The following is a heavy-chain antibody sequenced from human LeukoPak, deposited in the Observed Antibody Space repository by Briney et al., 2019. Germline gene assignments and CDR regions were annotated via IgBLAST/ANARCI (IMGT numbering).Heavy chain of an antibody. Sequence: PGGSLRLSCAASGFTFSSYGMHWVRQAPGKGLEWVAVISYDGSNKYYADSVKGRFTISRDNAKNSLYLQMNSLRAEDTALYYCAKGQTRRNSYGYDYWGQGTLVTVSS. D-gene: IGHD5-18*01. V-gene: IGHV3-30*18. CDR2: ISYDGSNK. CDR1: GFTFSSYG. CDR3: AKGQTRRNSYGYDY. J-gene: IGHJ4*02.